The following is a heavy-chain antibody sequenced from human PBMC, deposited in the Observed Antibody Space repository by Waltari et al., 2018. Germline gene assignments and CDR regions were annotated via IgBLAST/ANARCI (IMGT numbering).Heavy chain of an antibody. V-gene: IGHV4-39*07. CDR1: GGSISSSSYY. D-gene: IGHD6-25*01. CDR3: ARVSGYYFDY. CDR2: IYYSGST. J-gene: IGHJ4*02. Sequence: QLQLQESGPGLVKPSETLSLTCTVSGGSISSSSYYWGWIRQPPGKGLEWIGSIYYSGSTYYNPSLKSRVTIAVDTSKNQFSLKLSSVTAADTAVYYCARVSGYYFDYWGQGTLVTVSS.